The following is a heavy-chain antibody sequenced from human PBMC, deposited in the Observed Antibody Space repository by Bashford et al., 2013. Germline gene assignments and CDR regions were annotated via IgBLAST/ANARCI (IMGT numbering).Heavy chain of an antibody. CDR1: GFTFSSYA. V-gene: IGHV3-23*01. J-gene: IGHJ4*02. D-gene: IGHD2-2*01. CDR2: ISGSGGST. CDR3: ARDCPYCSSTSFDY. Sequence: GGSLRLSCAASGFTFSSYAMSWVRQAPGKGLEWVSTISGSGGSTYYADSVKGRFTISRDNAKNSLYLQMNSLRAEDTAVYYCARDCPYCSSTSFDYWGQGTLVTVSS.